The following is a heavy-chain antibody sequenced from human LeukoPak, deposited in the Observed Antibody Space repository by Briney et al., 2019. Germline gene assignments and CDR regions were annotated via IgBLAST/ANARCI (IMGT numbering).Heavy chain of an antibody. J-gene: IGHJ5*02. D-gene: IGHD3-16*01. CDR1: GGSISSGGYY. CDR2: IYYSGST. Sequence: SETLSLTCTVSGGSISSGGYYWSWIRQHPGKGLEWIGYIYYSGSTNYNPSLKSQVTISVDTSKNQFSLKLSSVTAADTAVYYCARLIQHNWFDPWGQGTLVTVSS. CDR3: ARLIQHNWFDP. V-gene: IGHV4-61*08.